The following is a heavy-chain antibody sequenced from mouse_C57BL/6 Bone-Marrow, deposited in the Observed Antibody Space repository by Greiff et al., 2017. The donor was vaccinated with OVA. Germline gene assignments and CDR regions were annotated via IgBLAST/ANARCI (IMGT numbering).Heavy chain of an antibody. Sequence: QVQLQQPGAELVKPGASVKLSCKASGYTFTSYWMQWVKQRPGQGLEWIGEIDPSDSYTNYNQKFKGQATLTVDTSSSTAYMQLSSLTSEDSAVYYCARSGVYYGSSYGFAYWGQGTLVTVSA. V-gene: IGHV1-50*01. CDR1: GYTFTSYW. D-gene: IGHD1-1*01. CDR2: IDPSDSYT. CDR3: ARSGVYYGSSYGFAY. J-gene: IGHJ3*01.